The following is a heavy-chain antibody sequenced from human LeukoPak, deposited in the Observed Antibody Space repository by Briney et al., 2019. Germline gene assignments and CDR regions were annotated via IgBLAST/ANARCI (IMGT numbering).Heavy chain of an antibody. CDR2: ISSSSSYI. J-gene: IGHJ4*02. CDR1: GFTFSSYS. CDR3: ARPLEYSSSLFDY. D-gene: IGHD6-6*01. Sequence: PGGSLRLSCAASGFTFSSYSMNWVRQAPGKGLEWVSSISSSSSYIYYADSVKGRFTISRDNAKNSLYLQMNSLRAEDTAVYYCARPLEYSSSLFDYWGQGTLVTVSS. V-gene: IGHV3-21*01.